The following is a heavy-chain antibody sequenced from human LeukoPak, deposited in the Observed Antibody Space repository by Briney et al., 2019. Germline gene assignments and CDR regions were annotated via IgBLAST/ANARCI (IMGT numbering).Heavy chain of an antibody. CDR2: IYYSGST. Sequence: SETLSLTCTVSGGSISSGGYYWSWIRQHPGKGLEWIGYIYYSGSTYYDPSLKSRVTISVDTSKNQFSLKLSSVTAADTAVYYCARNSGSYYFDYWGQGTLVTVSS. V-gene: IGHV4-31*03. D-gene: IGHD1-26*01. CDR1: GGSISSGGYY. J-gene: IGHJ4*02. CDR3: ARNSGSYYFDY.